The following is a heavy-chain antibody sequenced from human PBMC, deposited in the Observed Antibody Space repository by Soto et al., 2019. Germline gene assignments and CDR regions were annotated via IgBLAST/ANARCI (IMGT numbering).Heavy chain of an antibody. D-gene: IGHD6-19*01. CDR2: ISGSGGST. V-gene: IGHV3-23*01. J-gene: IGHJ4*02. Sequence: HPGGSLRLSCAASGFTFSSYAMSWVRQAPGKGLEWVSAISGSGGSTYYADSVKGRFTISRDNSKNTLYLQMNSLRAEDTAVYYCAKVLSIAEAYFDYWGQGTLVTVSS. CDR3: AKVLSIAEAYFDY. CDR1: GFTFSSYA.